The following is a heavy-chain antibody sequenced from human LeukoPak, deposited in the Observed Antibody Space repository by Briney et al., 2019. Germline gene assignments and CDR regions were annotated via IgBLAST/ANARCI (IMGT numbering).Heavy chain of an antibody. CDR2: ISSSSSYI. V-gene: IGHV3-21*01. Sequence: GGSLTLSCAASGFTFSSYSMNWVRQAPGKGLEWVSSISSSSSYIYYADSVKGRFTISRDNAKNSLYLQMNSLRAEDTAVYYCARESFVGPYYDSSGYYRYWGQGTLVTVSS. J-gene: IGHJ4*02. CDR1: GFTFSSYS. CDR3: ARESFVGPYYDSSGYYRY. D-gene: IGHD3-22*01.